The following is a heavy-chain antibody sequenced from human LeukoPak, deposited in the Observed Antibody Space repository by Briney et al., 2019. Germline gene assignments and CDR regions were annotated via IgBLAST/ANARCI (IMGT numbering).Heavy chain of an antibody. CDR3: ARETGCSSTSCYGEAFDT. CDR1: GFAFSTYS. J-gene: IGHJ3*02. D-gene: IGHD2-2*01. CDR2: INTRSRT. Sequence: GGSLRLACAASGFAFSTYSMNWVRQAPGKGLEWVAAINTRSRTYYADSVKGRFTMSRDNAKNSLYLQMNSLRVEDTAVYYCARETGCSSTSCYGEAFDTWGQGTKVTVSS. V-gene: IGHV3-21*01.